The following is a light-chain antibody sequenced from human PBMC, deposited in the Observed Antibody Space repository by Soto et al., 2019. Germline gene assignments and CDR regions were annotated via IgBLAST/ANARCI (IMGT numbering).Light chain of an antibody. Sequence: DIVMTQSPAILSASPGERVTLSCRASRSIDTYLAWFQHKPGQAPKLLIFGASTRAAGVPPSFSGGGSGTEFTLTSSSLRSEDFAIYFCQQYDAWPPGTFGGGTAVEI. V-gene: IGKV3-15*01. CDR3: QQYDAWPPGT. CDR1: RSIDTY. J-gene: IGKJ4*01. CDR2: GAS.